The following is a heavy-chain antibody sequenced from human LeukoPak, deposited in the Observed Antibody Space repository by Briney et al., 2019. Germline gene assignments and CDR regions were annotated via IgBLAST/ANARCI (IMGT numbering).Heavy chain of an antibody. CDR3: ARMILLLGDVLTVPPRGFDY. V-gene: IGHV1-18*01. CDR1: GYTFTTYG. CDR2: ISGYNGNT. Sequence: ASVKVSCKASGYTFTTYGISWVRHAPGQWLKRLGSISGYNGNTNYAQKLQGRVTMTTDTSTSTAYMELRSLRSDDTAVYYCARMILLLGDVLTVPPRGFDYWGQGTLVTVSS. D-gene: IGHD3-9*01. J-gene: IGHJ4*02.